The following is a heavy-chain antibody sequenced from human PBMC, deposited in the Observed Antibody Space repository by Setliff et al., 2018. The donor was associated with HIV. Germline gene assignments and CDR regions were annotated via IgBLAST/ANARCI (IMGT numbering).Heavy chain of an antibody. CDR2: ISATGTTV. J-gene: IGHJ4*02. CDR3: VRDQLRWPERWDFDF. CDR1: GFVFSDHS. V-gene: IGHV3-48*01. Sequence: GGSLRLSCVGSGFVFSDHSLHWVRQAPGEGLGWLSYISATGTTVSYADSVRGRFIISRDSVRNEVYLQMKSLRVDDTALYYCVRDQLRWPERWDFDFWGQGTLVTVSS. D-gene: IGHD1-26*01.